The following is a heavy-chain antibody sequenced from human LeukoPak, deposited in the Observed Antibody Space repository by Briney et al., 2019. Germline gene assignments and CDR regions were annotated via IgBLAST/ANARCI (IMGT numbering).Heavy chain of an antibody. CDR3: ARLIREYSSSFDY. J-gene: IGHJ4*02. D-gene: IGHD6-6*01. V-gene: IGHV1-2*02. CDR1: GYTFTGYY. Sequence: ASVKVSCKASGYTFTGYYLHWVRQAPGQGLEWTGWINPNSGGTNYAQNFQGRVTITRDTSISTAYMELSRLRSDDTAVYYCARLIREYSSSFDYWGQGTLVTVSS. CDR2: INPNSGGT.